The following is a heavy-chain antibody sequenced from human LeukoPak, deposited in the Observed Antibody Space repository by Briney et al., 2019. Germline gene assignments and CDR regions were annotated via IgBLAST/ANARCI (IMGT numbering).Heavy chain of an antibody. V-gene: IGHV1-69*05. CDR1: GGTFSSYA. CDR2: IIPIFGTA. D-gene: IGHD2-2*01. Sequence: SVKVSCKASGGTFSSYAISWVRQAPGQGLEWMGGIIPIFGTANYAQKFQGRVTIATDESTSTAYMELSSLRSEDTAVYYCARVHCSSTSCYFGAFDIWGQGTMVTVSS. J-gene: IGHJ3*02. CDR3: ARVHCSSTSCYFGAFDI.